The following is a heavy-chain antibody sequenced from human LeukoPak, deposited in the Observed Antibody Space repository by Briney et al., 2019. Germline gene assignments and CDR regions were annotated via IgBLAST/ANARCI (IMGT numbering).Heavy chain of an antibody. J-gene: IGHJ5*02. V-gene: IGHV4-59*01. D-gene: IGHD5-12*01. CDR2: IYYSGST. CDR1: GGSISSYY. CDR3: ARAWNSGYFDP. Sequence: PSETLSLTCTVSGGSISSYYWSWIRQPPGKGLEWIGYIYYSGSTNYNPSLKSRVTVSVDTSKNQFSLKLGSVTAADTAVYYCARAWNSGYFDPWGQGTLVTVSS.